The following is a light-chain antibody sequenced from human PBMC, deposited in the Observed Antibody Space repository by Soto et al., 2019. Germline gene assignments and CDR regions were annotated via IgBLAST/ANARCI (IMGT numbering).Light chain of an antibody. Sequence: EIVMTQSPATLSVSPGERATLSCRANQSVNSNLAWYQQKPGQAPRILLYGASTRATGIPARFSGRGSGTEFTLTISSLQSEDFAVYYWQQYNNWPVTFGQGTKVEIK. J-gene: IGKJ1*01. V-gene: IGKV3-15*01. CDR2: GAS. CDR1: QSVNSN. CDR3: QQYNNWPVT.